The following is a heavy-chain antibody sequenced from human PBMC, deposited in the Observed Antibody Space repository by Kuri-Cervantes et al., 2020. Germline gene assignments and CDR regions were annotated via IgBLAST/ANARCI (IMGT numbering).Heavy chain of an antibody. D-gene: IGHD3-3*01. J-gene: IGHJ4*02. CDR3: AKGGFGVIIRPLDY. CDR1: GFTFSNYD. CDR2: LGIAGDT. Sequence: GESLKISCAASGFTFSNYDMHWVRQATGKGLEWVSALGIAGDTYYPGSVKGRFTISRDNAKDSLYLQMNSLRAEDTALYYCAKGGFGVIIRPLDYWGQGILVTVSS. V-gene: IGHV3-13*01.